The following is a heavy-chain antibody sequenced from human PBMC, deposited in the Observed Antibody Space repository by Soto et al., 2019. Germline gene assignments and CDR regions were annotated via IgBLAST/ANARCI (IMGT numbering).Heavy chain of an antibody. D-gene: IGHD5-12*01. CDR3: ALSGYDLGQVDYYYGMDV. CDR2: IIPIFGTA. V-gene: IGHV1-69*13. CDR1: GGTFSSYA. J-gene: IGHJ6*02. Sequence: GASVKVSCKASGGTFSSYAISWVRQAPGQGLEWMGGIIPIFGTANYAQKFQGRVTITADESTSTAYMELSSLRSEDTAVYYCALSGYDLGQVDYYYGMDVWGQGTTVTV.